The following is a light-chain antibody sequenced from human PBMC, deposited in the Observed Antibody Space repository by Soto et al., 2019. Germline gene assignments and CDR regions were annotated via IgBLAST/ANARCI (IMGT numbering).Light chain of an antibody. V-gene: IGKV3-20*01. Sequence: ESMLTQSPGTLSLSPGERATLSCRASQSVSTRYLAWYQQKPGQAPRLLIYGASIRATGIPDRFSGSGSGTDFTLTISRLLPQDFSVYYCHQFGSSPPAFTFGQGTKLEI. CDR1: QSVSTRY. J-gene: IGKJ2*01. CDR3: HQFGSSPPAFT. CDR2: GAS.